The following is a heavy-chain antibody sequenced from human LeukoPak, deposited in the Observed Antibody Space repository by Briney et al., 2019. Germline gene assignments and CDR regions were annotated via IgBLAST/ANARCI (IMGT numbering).Heavy chain of an antibody. V-gene: IGHV4-59*08. D-gene: IGHD3-10*01. CDR2: IYYSGST. Sequence: ETLSLTCTFSGGSISSFYWSWIRQPPGKGLEWIGYIYYSGSTNYNPSLKSRVTISVDTSKNQFSLKLSSVTAADTAVYYCARLGLWFGELGQGYYFDYWGQGTLVTVSS. J-gene: IGHJ4*02. CDR1: GGSISSFY. CDR3: ARLGLWFGELGQGYYFDY.